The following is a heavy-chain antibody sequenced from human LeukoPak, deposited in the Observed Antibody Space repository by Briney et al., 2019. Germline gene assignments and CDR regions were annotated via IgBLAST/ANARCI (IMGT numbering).Heavy chain of an antibody. CDR1: GYTFSRYG. J-gene: IGHJ4*02. D-gene: IGHD6-19*01. CDR2: ISAYNGDT. Sequence: ASVKVSCKASGYTFSRYGITWVRQAPGQGLEWMGSISAYNGDTKYAQKLQGRVTMTTDTSTTTAYLELRSLRSDDTAVYYCARDPSNTSGWYIYFDYWGQGTLVTVSS. V-gene: IGHV1-18*01. CDR3: ARDPSNTSGWYIYFDY.